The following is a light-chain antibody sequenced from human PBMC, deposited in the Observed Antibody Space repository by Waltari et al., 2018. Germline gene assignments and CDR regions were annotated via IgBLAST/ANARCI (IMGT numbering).Light chain of an antibody. V-gene: IGKV2-28*01. J-gene: IGKJ1*01. CDR3: MQARQTPWT. CDR1: QSLLHSNGYTF. CDR2: MVS. Sequence: EIVMTQSPLSLPVTPGEPASVSCRSSQSLLHSNGYTFFDWYVQKQGPSPQLLIYMVSNRGSGVPDRFSGSGSVTEFTLEISRVEAEDVGVYYCMQARQTPWTFGQGTKVEIK.